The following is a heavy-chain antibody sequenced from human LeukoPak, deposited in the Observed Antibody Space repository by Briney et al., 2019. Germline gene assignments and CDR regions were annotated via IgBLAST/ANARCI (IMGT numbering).Heavy chain of an antibody. D-gene: IGHD2-21*01. J-gene: IGHJ5*02. CDR3: ATLWFENWIDP. CDR2: LFHNGPS. Sequence: SETLSLTCDVSGVSISDGYYWGWIRHPPGKGLEWIGSLFHNGPSYYNPSLKSRVIITMDTSKNQFFLKLTSVTAADTAVYFCATLWFENWIDPWGQGALVTVS. V-gene: IGHV4-38-2*01. CDR1: GVSISDGYY.